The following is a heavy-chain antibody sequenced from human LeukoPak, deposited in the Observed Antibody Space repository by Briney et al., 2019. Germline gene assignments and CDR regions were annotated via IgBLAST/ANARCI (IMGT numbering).Heavy chain of an antibody. J-gene: IGHJ4*02. CDR2: ISYDGSNK. V-gene: IGHV3-30*18. CDR3: AKGRYTSGGFDY. CDR1: GFTFSRYG. D-gene: IGHD6-19*01. Sequence: GGSLRLSCAASGFTFSRYGIHWVRQAPGKGLEWMAVISYDGSNKYYADSVKGRFTISRDNSKNTLYLQMNSLRAEDTAVYYCAKGRYTSGGFDYWGQGTLVTVSS.